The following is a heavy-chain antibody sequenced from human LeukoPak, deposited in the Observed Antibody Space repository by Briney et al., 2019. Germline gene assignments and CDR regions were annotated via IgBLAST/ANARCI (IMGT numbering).Heavy chain of an antibody. CDR3: ARRTAAAGPFDY. D-gene: IGHD6-13*01. Sequence: SSVKVSXKASGGTFSSYAISWVRQAPGQGLEWMGGIIPIFGTANYAQKFQGRVTITTDESTSTAYMELSSLRSEDTAVYYCARRTAAAGPFDYWGQGTLVTVSS. J-gene: IGHJ4*02. V-gene: IGHV1-69*05. CDR2: IIPIFGTA. CDR1: GGTFSSYA.